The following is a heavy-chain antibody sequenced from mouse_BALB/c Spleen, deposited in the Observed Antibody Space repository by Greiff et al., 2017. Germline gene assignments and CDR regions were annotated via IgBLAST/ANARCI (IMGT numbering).Heavy chain of an antibody. CDR1: GYTFTDYW. CDR3: ARGEIYGSRGYFDY. D-gene: IGHD1-1*01. V-gene: IGHV1-69*02. Sequence: QVQLQQSGPELEKPGASVKMSCKASGYTFTDYWMHWVKQRPGQGLEWIGAIDTSDSYTSYNQKFKGKATLTVDESSSTAYMQLSSLTSEDSAVYYCARGEIYGSRGYFDYWGQGTTLTVSS. J-gene: IGHJ2*01. CDR2: IDTSDSYT.